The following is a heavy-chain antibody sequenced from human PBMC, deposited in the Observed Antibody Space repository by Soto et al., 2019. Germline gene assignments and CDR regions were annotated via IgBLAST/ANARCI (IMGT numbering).Heavy chain of an antibody. CDR2: MNPNSGNT. CDR3: ARPLGGYDPISYYYYGMDV. J-gene: IGHJ6*02. CDR1: GYTFTSYD. D-gene: IGHD5-12*01. V-gene: IGHV1-8*01. Sequence: ASVKVSCKASGYTFTSYDINWVRQATGQGLEWMGWMNPNSGNTGYAQKLQGRVTMTRNTSISTAYMELSSLRSEDTAVYYCARPLGGYDPISYYYYGMDVWGQGTTVTVSS.